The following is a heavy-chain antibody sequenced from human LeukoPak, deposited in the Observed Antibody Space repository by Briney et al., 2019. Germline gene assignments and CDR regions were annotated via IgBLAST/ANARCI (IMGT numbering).Heavy chain of an antibody. CDR2: ISSSGSTI. V-gene: IGHV3-11*01. CDR1: GFTFSDYY. J-gene: IGHJ4*02. Sequence: GGSLRLSCAASGFTFSDYYMSWIRQAPGKGLEWVSYISSSGSTIYYADFVTGSFTISKDNAKNQMYLQMTSLRAEETAVYYCARHFDWFLPFDYWGQGTLVTVSS. CDR3: ARHFDWFLPFDY. D-gene: IGHD3-9*01.